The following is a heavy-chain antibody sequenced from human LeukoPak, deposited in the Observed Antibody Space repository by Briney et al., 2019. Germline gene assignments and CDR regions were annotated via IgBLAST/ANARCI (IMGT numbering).Heavy chain of an antibody. V-gene: IGHV1-24*01. J-gene: IGHJ4*02. CDR1: GYTLTELS. CDR3: ATVYYCSSTSCYGGEFDY. Sequence: ASVKVSCKVSGYTLTELSMHWVRQAPGKGLEWMGGFDPEDGETIYAQKFQGRVTMTEDTSTDTAYMELSNLRSEDTAVYYCATVYYCSSTSCYGGEFDYWGQGTLVTVSS. CDR2: FDPEDGET. D-gene: IGHD2-2*01.